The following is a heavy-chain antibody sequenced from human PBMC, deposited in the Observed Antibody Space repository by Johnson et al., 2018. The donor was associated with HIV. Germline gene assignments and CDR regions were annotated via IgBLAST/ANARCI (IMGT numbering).Heavy chain of an antibody. CDR2: IKQGGSEK. CDR3: ARGEWVGGAFDI. J-gene: IGHJ3*02. V-gene: IGHV3-7*01. CDR1: GFTFDSYL. Sequence: VQLVESGGGLAQPGGSLRLSCAASGFTFDSYLMHWVRQAPGKGLEWVANIKQGGSEKYYVDSVKGRFTISRDNAKNSMSLQMNSLRAEDTAVYYCARGEWVGGAFDIWGQGTMVTVSS. D-gene: IGHD3-16*01.